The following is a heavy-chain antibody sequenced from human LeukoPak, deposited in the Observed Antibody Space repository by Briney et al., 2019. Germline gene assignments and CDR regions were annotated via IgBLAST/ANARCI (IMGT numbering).Heavy chain of an antibody. V-gene: IGHV1-8*01. J-gene: IGHJ2*01. Sequence: ASVKVSCKAAGYTFTSHDINWVRQAAGQGLEWMGWMNPTSGYTGYAQKFQGRITLTRDTSISTAYMELSSLRSDDTAVYYCARMRGYSLGYWYLDVLGRGTLVSVFS. D-gene: IGHD5-18*01. CDR2: MNPTSGYT. CDR3: ARMRGYSLGYWYLDV. CDR1: GYTFTSHD.